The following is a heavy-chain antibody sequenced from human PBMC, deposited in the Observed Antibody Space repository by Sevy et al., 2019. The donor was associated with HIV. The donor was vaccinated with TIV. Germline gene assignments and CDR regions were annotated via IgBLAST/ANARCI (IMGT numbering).Heavy chain of an antibody. CDR1: GYSFTSYW. Sequence: GESLKISCKGSGYSFTSYWIGWVRQMPGKGLEWMGLIYPGDSDTRYSPSFQGQVTISADKSISTAYLQWGSLKASDNAMYYCARTTAVAGTKFFDFWGQGTLVTVSS. CDR3: ARTTAVAGTKFFDF. V-gene: IGHV5-51*01. J-gene: IGHJ4*02. CDR2: IYPGDSDT. D-gene: IGHD6-13*01.